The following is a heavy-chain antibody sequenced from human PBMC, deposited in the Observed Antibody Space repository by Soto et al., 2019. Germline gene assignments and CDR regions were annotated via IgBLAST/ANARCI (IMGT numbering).Heavy chain of an antibody. CDR3: AKRGNYYDSSGYQDAFDI. CDR1: GFTFSSYA. CDR2: ISGSGGST. J-gene: IGHJ3*02. V-gene: IGHV3-23*01. Sequence: EVQLLESGGGLVQPGGSLRLSCAASGFTFSSYAMSWVRQAPGKGLEWVSAISGSGGSTYYADSVKGQFTISRDNSKNTLYLQMNSLRAEDTAVYYCAKRGNYYDSSGYQDAFDIWGQGTMVTVSS. D-gene: IGHD3-22*01.